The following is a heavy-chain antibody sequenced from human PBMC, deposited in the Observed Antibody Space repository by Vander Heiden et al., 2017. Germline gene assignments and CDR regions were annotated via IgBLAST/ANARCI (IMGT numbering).Heavy chain of an antibody. Sequence: QVQLVQSGAEVKKPGSSVKVSCKASGGTFSSYAISWVRQAPGQGLEWMGGIIPIFGTANYAQKFKGRVTRTADESTSTAYMELSSLRSEDTAVYYCARESYCGGDGYPNYYYYGMDVWGQGTTVTVSS. J-gene: IGHJ6*02. V-gene: IGHV1-69*01. CDR2: IIPIFGTA. CDR1: GGTFSSYA. D-gene: IGHD2-21*02. CDR3: ARESYCGGDGYPNYYYYGMDV.